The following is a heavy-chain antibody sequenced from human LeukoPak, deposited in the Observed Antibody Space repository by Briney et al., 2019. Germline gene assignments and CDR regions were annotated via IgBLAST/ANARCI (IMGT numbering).Heavy chain of an antibody. CDR3: ARLSIVVVPAAMGGGAFDI. CDR1: GYSISSGYY. V-gene: IGHV4-38-2*01. CDR2: IYHSGST. Sequence: PSETLSLTCAVSGYSISSGYYWGWIRQPPGKGLEWIGSIYHSGSTYYNPSLKSRVTIPVDTSKNQFSLKLSSVTAADTAVYYCARLSIVVVPAAMGGGAFDIWGQGTMVTVSS. D-gene: IGHD2-2*01. J-gene: IGHJ3*02.